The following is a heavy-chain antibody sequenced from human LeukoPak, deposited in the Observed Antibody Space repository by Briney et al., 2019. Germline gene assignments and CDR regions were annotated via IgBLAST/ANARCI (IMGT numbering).Heavy chain of an antibody. J-gene: IGHJ4*02. V-gene: IGHV4-4*07. CDR2: IYSSGST. CDR3: ARVTDSLDY. D-gene: IGHD4-11*01. Sequence: SETLSLTCIVSGGFISDFYWSWVRQSAGKGLEYIGRIYSSGSTNYNPSLKSRVAMSVDTSKNQFSLNLRSLTAADTAVYYCARVTDSLDYWGQGTLVTVSS. CDR1: GGFISDFY.